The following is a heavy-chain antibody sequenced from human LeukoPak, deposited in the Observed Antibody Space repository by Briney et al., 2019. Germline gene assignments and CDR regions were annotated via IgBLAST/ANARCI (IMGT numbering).Heavy chain of an antibody. CDR3: ARDLGLYDYGGNIDP. D-gene: IGHD4-23*01. CDR2: ISSSSRTM. J-gene: IGHJ5*02. V-gene: IGHV3-48*04. Sequence: GGSLRLSCAASGFTFSTYSMNWVRQAPGKGLEWVSYISSSSRTMYYADSVKGRFTISRDNAKKSLYLQMNSLRAEDTAVYYCARDLGLYDYGGNIDPWGQGTLVTVSS. CDR1: GFTFSTYS.